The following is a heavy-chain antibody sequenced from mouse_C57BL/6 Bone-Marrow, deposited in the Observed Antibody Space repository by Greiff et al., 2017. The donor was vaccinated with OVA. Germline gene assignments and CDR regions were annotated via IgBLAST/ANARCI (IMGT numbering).Heavy chain of an antibody. D-gene: IGHD2-4*01. CDR3: ARREGYDYDLYWYFDV. CDR2: IYWDDDK. Sequence: VTLKVSGPGILQSSQPLSLTCSFSGFSLSTSGMGVSWIRQPSGKGLEWLAHIYWDDDKRYNPSLKSRLTISKDTSRNQVFLKITSVDTADTATYYCARREGYDYDLYWYFDVWGTGTTVTVSS. V-gene: IGHV8-12*01. J-gene: IGHJ1*03. CDR1: GFSLSTSGMG.